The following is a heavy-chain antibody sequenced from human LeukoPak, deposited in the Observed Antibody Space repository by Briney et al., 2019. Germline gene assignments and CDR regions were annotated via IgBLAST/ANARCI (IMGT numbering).Heavy chain of an antibody. V-gene: IGHV4-38-2*02. D-gene: IGHD4-17*01. CDR2: IYHSGST. Sequence: SETLSLTCTVSGYSISSGYYWGWIRQPPGKGLEWIGSIYHSGSTYYNPSLKSRVTISVDTSKNQFSLELSSVTAADTAVYYCARDRSVTVTTSGWFDPWGQGTLVTVSS. CDR3: ARDRSVTVTTSGWFDP. CDR1: GYSISSGYY. J-gene: IGHJ5*02.